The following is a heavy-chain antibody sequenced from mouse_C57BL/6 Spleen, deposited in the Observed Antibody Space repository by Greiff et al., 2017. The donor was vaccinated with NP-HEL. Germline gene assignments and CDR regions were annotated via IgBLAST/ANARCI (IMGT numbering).Heavy chain of an antibody. CDR3: AREGLPDYYGSLFDY. Sequence: VQLQQPGAELVRPGTSVKLSCKASGYTFTSYWMHWVKQRPGQGLEWIGVIDPSDSYTNYNQKFKGKATLTVDTSSSTAYMQLSSLTSEDSAVYYCAREGLPDYYGSLFDYWGQGTTLTVSS. J-gene: IGHJ2*01. CDR2: IDPSDSYT. D-gene: IGHD1-1*01. CDR1: GYTFTSYW. V-gene: IGHV1-59*01.